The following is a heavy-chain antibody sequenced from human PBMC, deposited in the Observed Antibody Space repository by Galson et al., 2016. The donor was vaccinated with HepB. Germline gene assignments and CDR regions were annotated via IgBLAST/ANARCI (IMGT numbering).Heavy chain of an antibody. D-gene: IGHD4-23*01. CDR3: ARTMVLAAFDI. Sequence: SLRLSCAASGFSFTASTVHWVRQTSGNGLEWLGRIRSKADSYATAYNAAVKGRFTISRDDSKTTAYLHMNSLEAEDTAIYYCARTMVLAAFDIWGQGTMVTVSS. CDR1: GFSFTAST. V-gene: IGHV3-73*01. CDR2: IRSKADSYAT. J-gene: IGHJ3*02.